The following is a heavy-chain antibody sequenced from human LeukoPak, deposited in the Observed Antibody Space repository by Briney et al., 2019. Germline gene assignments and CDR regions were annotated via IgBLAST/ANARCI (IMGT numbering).Heavy chain of an antibody. Sequence: ASVKVSCKASGYTFTGYYMHWVRQAPGQGLEWMGRINPNSGGTNYAQKFQGRVTMTRDTSISTAYMELSRLRSDDTAVYYCARDVQTNYSDSSGYHDYWGRGTLVTVSS. D-gene: IGHD3-22*01. CDR1: GYTFTGYY. J-gene: IGHJ4*02. V-gene: IGHV1-2*06. CDR3: ARDVQTNYSDSSGYHDY. CDR2: INPNSGGT.